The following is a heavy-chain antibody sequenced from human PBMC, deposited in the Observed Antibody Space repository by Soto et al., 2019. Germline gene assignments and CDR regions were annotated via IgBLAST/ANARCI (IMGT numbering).Heavy chain of an antibody. CDR3: GTDQWGGAFDL. CDR2: IKEDGSVR. CDR1: DFTISPYW. J-gene: IGHJ3*01. V-gene: IGHV3-7*01. D-gene: IGHD3-10*01. Sequence: EVQVVESGGGLVQPGGSLRLSCAASDFTISPYWMTWVRQTPGQGLEFVANIKEDGSVRNYVDSVKGRFTILRDNAKNSLYLQMNSLRADDTAVYYCGTDQWGGAFDLWGQGTTVTVSS.